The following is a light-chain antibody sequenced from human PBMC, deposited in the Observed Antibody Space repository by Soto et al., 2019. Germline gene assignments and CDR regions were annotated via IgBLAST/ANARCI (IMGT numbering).Light chain of an antibody. CDR2: GAS. J-gene: IGKJ4*01. Sequence: EIVLTQSPGTLSLSPGERATLSCRASQSVSSSYLAWYQQKPGQAPRLLIYGASCRATGIPDRFSGSVSGTDFTLTISRLEPEDFAVYYCQQYDSSPLTFGGGTKVEIK. V-gene: IGKV3-20*01. CDR1: QSVSSSY. CDR3: QQYDSSPLT.